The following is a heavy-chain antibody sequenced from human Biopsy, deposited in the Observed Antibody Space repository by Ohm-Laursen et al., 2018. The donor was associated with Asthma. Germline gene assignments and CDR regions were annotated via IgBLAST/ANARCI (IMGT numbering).Heavy chain of an antibody. V-gene: IGHV1-69*13. CDR2: LIPVLGTA. CDR3: ARGYSGTDRIVYYYSGMEV. Sequence: SVKVSCKASGDSLGSFINYAISWMRQAPRQGLEWMGGLIPVLGTADYAPMFEGRVTITADESTSTAYLELTSLRFEDTAVYYCARGYSGTDRIVYYYSGMEVWGQGTTVTVSS. D-gene: IGHD5-12*01. CDR1: GDSLGSFINYA. J-gene: IGHJ6*02.